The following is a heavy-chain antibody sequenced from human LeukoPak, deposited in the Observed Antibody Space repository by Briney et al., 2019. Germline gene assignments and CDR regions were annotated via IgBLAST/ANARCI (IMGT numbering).Heavy chain of an antibody. CDR3: AKKSGVGAVPADL. D-gene: IGHD1-26*01. J-gene: IGHJ2*01. CDR2: IGSDGINK. V-gene: IGHV3-30-3*01. CDR1: GFTFSTYS. Sequence: PGGSLRPSCAASGFTFSTYSMYWVRQAPGKGLEWVAVIGSDGINKYYADSVKGRFTISRDNFENTLYLQMNSLRAEDTAVYYCAKKSGVGAVPADLWGRGTLVTVSS.